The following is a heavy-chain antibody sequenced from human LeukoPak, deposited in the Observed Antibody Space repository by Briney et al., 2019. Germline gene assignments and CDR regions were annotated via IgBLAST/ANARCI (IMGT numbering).Heavy chain of an antibody. CDR2: IKPDGSEK. CDR3: ARDQVYSGSYLRYFQQ. Sequence: GGSLRLSCAASGFTFSSYWMTWVSQAQGKGLEWVANIKPDGSEKYYADSMKGRFTVSRDNAKNSLYLQINSLRAEDTAVYYCARDQVYSGSYLRYFQQWGQGTLVTVSS. CDR1: GFTFSSYW. J-gene: IGHJ1*01. D-gene: IGHD1-26*01. V-gene: IGHV3-7*03.